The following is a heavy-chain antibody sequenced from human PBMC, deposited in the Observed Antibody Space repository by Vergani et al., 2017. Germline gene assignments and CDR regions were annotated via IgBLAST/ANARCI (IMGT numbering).Heavy chain of an antibody. CDR1: GFTFIMHA. CDR3: AKVGRSEVAGTFGAFDI. J-gene: IGHJ3*02. V-gene: IGHV3-23*01. CDR2: LSASDRRT. D-gene: IGHD6-19*01. Sequence: EVQLLESGGDLVQPGGSLRLSCAASGFTFIMHAMRWVRQAPGKGLEWVSTLSASDRRTHYADSVKGRFTISRDISKNTLFLHMNSLRPEDTAVYYCAKVGRSEVAGTFGAFDIWVQGTMVTVSS.